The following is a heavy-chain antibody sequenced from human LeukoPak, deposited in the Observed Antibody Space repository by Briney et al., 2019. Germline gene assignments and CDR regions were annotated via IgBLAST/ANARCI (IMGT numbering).Heavy chain of an antibody. Sequence: GGSLRLSCAASGITFSTYAMSWVRQAPGKGLEWVSAISVGGSVTYYADSVKGRFTISRDNAKNTLYLQMNSLRAEDTAVYYCASLGYSPYDYYFDYWGQGTLVTVSS. CDR3: ASLGYSPYDYYFDY. V-gene: IGHV3-23*01. CDR1: GITFSTYA. D-gene: IGHD5-18*01. CDR2: ISVGGSVT. J-gene: IGHJ4*02.